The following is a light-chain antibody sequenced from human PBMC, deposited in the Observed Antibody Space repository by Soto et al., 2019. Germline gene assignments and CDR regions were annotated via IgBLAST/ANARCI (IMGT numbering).Light chain of an antibody. J-gene: IGKJ1*01. CDR1: QTVTNNY. V-gene: IGKV3-20*01. CDR2: DAS. Sequence: EIVLTQSPGTLSLSPGERATLFCRASQTVTNNYIAWYQQKPGQPPRLLIDDASRRASGIPDRFSGSGSGTDFTLTISRLEPEDFAVYYCQQCATSPLTFGQGTKVE. CDR3: QQCATSPLT.